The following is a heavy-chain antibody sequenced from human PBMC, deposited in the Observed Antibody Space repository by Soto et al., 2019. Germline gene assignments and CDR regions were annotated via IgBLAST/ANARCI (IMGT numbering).Heavy chain of an antibody. D-gene: IGHD3-3*01. J-gene: IGHJ6*02. CDR2: IYYSGST. V-gene: IGHV4-59*01. CDR1: GGSISSYY. CDR3: ARDKIGSITIFGVARYGMDV. Sequence: KPSETLSLTCTVSGGSISSYYWSWIRQPPGKGLEWIGYIYYSGSTNYNPSLKSRVTISVDTSKNQFSLKLSSVTAADTAVYYCARDKIGSITIFGVARYGMDVWGQGTTVTVSS.